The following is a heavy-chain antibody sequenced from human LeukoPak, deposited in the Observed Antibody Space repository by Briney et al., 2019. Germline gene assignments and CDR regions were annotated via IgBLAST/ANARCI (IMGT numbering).Heavy chain of an antibody. Sequence: TSGTLSLTCTVSGGSISSGGYYWSWIRQPPGKGLEWIGEINHSGSTNYNPSLKSRVTISVDTSKNQFSLKLSSVTAADTAVYYCASHSSGWYPNDYWGQGTLVTVSS. CDR1: GGSISSGGYY. CDR2: INHSGST. D-gene: IGHD6-19*01. CDR3: ASHSSGWYPNDY. J-gene: IGHJ4*02. V-gene: IGHV4-39*07.